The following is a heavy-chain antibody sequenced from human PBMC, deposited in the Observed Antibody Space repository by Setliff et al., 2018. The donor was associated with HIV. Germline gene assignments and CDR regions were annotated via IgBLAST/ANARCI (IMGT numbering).Heavy chain of an antibody. CDR1: GYSISSGYY. CDR2: GHYSGSA. V-gene: IGHV4-61*01. J-gene: IGHJ2*01. Sequence: SETLSLTCAVSGYSISSGYYWGWIRQPPGKGLEWIGYGHYSGSANYVNYNPSLKSRATISVDTPKKQFSLRLTSVTAADTAVYYCARVPTTDYYDGSGYHAPLWYFDVWGRGTLVTVSS. CDR3: ARVPTTDYYDGSGYHAPLWYFDV. D-gene: IGHD3-22*01.